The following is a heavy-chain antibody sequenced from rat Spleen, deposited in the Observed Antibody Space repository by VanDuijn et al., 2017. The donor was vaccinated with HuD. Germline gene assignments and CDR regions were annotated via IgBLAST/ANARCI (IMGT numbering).Heavy chain of an antibody. CDR1: GFTFSDYY. CDR3: TTEPGYNSYFDY. Sequence: EVQLVESGGGLVQPGRSLKLSCAASGFTFSDYYMAWVRQAPTKGLEWVASIRYDGGSTYYRDSVKGRFTISRDNAKSSLSLQMDSLRSEDTATYSCTTEPGYNSYFDYWGQGVMVTVSS. J-gene: IGHJ2*01. V-gene: IGHV5-20*01. CDR2: IRYDGGST. D-gene: IGHD1-4*01.